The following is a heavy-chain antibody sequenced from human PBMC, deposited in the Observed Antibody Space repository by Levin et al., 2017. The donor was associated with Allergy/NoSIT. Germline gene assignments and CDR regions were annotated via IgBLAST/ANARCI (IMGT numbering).Heavy chain of an antibody. CDR3: AGGGYDSESDY. Sequence: ETLSLTCAASGFTVSSNYMSWVRQAPGKGLEWVSVIYSGGSTYYADSVKGRFTISRDNSKNTLYLQMNSLRAEDTAVYYCAGGGYDSESDYWGQGTLVTVSS. CDR1: GFTVSSNY. V-gene: IGHV3-53*01. D-gene: IGHD5-12*01. J-gene: IGHJ4*02. CDR2: IYSGGST.